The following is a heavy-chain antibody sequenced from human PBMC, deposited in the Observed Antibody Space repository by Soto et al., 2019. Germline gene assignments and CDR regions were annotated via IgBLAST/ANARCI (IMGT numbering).Heavy chain of an antibody. V-gene: IGHV1-3*01. D-gene: IGHD3-10*01. J-gene: IGHJ1*01. CDR1: GYTFTSYA. CDR3: ALDRRYYGSGSYFH. Sequence: ALVKVSCKASGYTFTSYAMHWVRQAPGQRLEWMGWINAGNGNTKYSQKFQGRVTITRDTSASTAYMELSSLRSEDTAVYYCALDRRYYGSGSYFHWGQGTLVTVSS. CDR2: INAGNGNT.